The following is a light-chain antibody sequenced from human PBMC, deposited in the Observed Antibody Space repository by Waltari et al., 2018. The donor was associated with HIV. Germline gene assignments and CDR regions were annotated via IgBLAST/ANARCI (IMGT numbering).Light chain of an antibody. CDR3: QQYFSPPPLT. Sequence: DIQMTQSPSSLSASVGDRVTITCRASQAISNSLAWYQQKPGKAPKLLLYAASRLESGVPSRFSGSRYGTDYALTISSLQPEDFAVYYCQQYFSPPPLTFGGGTKVEIK. J-gene: IGKJ4*01. CDR1: QAISNS. V-gene: IGKV1-NL1*01. CDR2: AAS.